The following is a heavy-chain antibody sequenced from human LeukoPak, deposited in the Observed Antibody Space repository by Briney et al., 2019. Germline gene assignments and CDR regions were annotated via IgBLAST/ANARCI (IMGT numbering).Heavy chain of an antibody. J-gene: IGHJ4*02. CDR2: ISYDGSNK. CDR3: AKDSGSGPVDY. Sequence: GGSLRLSCAASGFTFSSYGMHWVRQAPGKGLEWVAVISYDGSNKYYADSVKGRFTISRDNSKSTLYLQMNSLRAEDTAVYYCAKDSGSGPVDYWGQGTLVTVSS. D-gene: IGHD6-19*01. V-gene: IGHV3-30*18. CDR1: GFTFSSYG.